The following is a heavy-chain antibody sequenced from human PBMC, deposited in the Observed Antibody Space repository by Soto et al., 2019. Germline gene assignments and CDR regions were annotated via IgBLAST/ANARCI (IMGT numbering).Heavy chain of an antibody. D-gene: IGHD6-19*01. J-gene: IGHJ6*02. Sequence: ASVKVSCKASGYTFTSYGISWVRQAPGQGLEWMGWISAYNGKTNYAQKLQGRVTMTADTSTSTAYMELRSLRSDDTAVYYCARDHDSWLYHGMDVWGQGTTVTVSS. CDR2: ISAYNGKT. CDR1: GYTFTSYG. CDR3: ARDHDSWLYHGMDV. V-gene: IGHV1-18*04.